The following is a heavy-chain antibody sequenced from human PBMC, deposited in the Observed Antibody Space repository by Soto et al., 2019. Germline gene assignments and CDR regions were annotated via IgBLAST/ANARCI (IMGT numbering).Heavy chain of an antibody. J-gene: IGHJ4*01. Sequence: GSLCVPCVHSGFILTTYAPSLVRKAPGKGLEWVSAISGSGSGTKYEDSVKSRFTISRDKSKIIPYRTMKSLRAEDTAVSDCAKENPATAFVDYWGRGTLVTVSS. CDR3: AKENPATAFVDY. CDR2: ISGSGSGT. D-gene: IGHD6-13*01. CDR1: GFILTTYA. V-gene: IGHV3-23*01.